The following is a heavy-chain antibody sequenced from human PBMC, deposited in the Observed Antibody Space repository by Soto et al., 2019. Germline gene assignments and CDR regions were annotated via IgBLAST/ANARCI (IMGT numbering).Heavy chain of an antibody. CDR2: ISSSSSYT. V-gene: IGHV3-21*01. CDR3: ARAKLRPIAVAVSHYYYGMDV. CDR1: GFTFSSYS. Sequence: EVQLVESGGGLVKPGGSLRLSCAASGFTFSSYSMNWVRQAPGKGLEWVSSISSSSSYTYYADSVKGRFTISRDNAKNSMYLQMYSLRAEDTAVYYCARAKLRPIAVAVSHYYYGMDVWGQGTTVTVSS. J-gene: IGHJ6*02. D-gene: IGHD6-19*01.